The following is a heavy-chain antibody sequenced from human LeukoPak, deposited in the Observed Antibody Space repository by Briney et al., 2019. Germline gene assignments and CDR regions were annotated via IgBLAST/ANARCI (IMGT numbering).Heavy chain of an antibody. CDR3: ARDGCSGGSCPPTFYYYYYYMDV. V-gene: IGHV3-11*04. CDR1: GFTLSDYY. D-gene: IGHD2-15*01. Sequence: GGSLRLSCAASGFTLSDYYMSWIRQAPGKGLEWVSYISSSGSTIYYADSVKGRFTISRDNAKNSLYLQMNSLRAEDTAVYYCARDGCSGGSCPPTFYYYYYYMDVWGKGTTVTVSS. CDR2: ISSSGSTI. J-gene: IGHJ6*03.